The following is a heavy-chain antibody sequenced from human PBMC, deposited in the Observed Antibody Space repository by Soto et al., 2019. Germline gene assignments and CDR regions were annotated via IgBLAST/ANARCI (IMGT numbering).Heavy chain of an antibody. CDR3: AREKGYISGPKNFDS. Sequence: PSETLSLTCTVSGGSVSSGDYFWSWIRQPPGKGLEWIGYIYDSGSSYYNPSLKSRVTMSVDTSKNQLSLKLRSVTAADTAMYYCAREKGYISGPKNFDSWGQGTLVTVSS. CDR2: IYDSGSS. CDR1: GGSVSSGDYF. D-gene: IGHD5-12*01. J-gene: IGHJ4*02. V-gene: IGHV4-30-4*01.